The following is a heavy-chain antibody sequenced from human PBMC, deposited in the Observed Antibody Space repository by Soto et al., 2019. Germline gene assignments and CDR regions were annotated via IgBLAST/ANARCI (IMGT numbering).Heavy chain of an antibody. CDR2: ISGSGGST. CDR3: AKVNWGRNYGMDV. D-gene: IGHD7-27*01. CDR1: GFTFSSYA. J-gene: IGHJ6*02. Sequence: GGSLRLSCAASGFTFSSYAMGWVRQAPGKGLEWVSAISGSGGSTYYAGSVKGRFTISRDNSKNTLYLQRNSLRAEDTAVYYCAKVNWGRNYGMDVWGQGTTVTVSS. V-gene: IGHV3-23*01.